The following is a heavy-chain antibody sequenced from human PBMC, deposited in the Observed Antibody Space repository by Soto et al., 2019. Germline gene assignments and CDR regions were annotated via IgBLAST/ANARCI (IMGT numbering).Heavy chain of an antibody. Sequence: ASVKVSCKASGYTFTSYYMHWVRQAPGQGLEWMGIINPSGGSTSYAQKFQGRVTMTRDTSTSTVYMELSSLRSEDAAVYYCARGLSDYGDSYYFDYWGQGTLVTVSA. J-gene: IGHJ4*02. CDR3: ARGLSDYGDSYYFDY. CDR2: INPSGGST. V-gene: IGHV1-46*01. CDR1: GYTFTSYY. D-gene: IGHD4-17*01.